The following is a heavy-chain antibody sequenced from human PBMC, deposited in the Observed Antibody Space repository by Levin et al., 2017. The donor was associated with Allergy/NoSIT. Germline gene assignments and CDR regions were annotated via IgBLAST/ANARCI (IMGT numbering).Heavy chain of an antibody. J-gene: IGHJ4*02. D-gene: IGHD3-3*01. CDR2: ISGSGGT. CDR1: FFPFLLSS. V-gene: IGHV3-23*01. Sequence: LSFSSSFFPFLLSSLSWVRQAPGKGLEWDSAISGSGGTYYADSVKGRFTISRDPSKSTLYLQMNSLRAEDTAVFYCAKSRGTFWSGYYHDYWGQGTLVTVSS. CDR3: AKSRGTFWSGYYHDY.